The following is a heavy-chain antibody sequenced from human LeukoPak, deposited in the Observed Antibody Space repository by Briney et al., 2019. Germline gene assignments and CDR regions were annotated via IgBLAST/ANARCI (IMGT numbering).Heavy chain of an antibody. J-gene: IGHJ3*02. Sequence: SETLSLTCTVSGGSISSYYWSWIRQPPGKGLEWIGYIYYSGSTNYNPSLKSRVTISVDTSKNQFSLTLSSVTAADTAVYYCARAGGEDFRSGYFDAFDIWGQGTMVTVSS. V-gene: IGHV4-59*01. CDR1: GGSISSYY. CDR3: ARAGGEDFRSGYFDAFDI. D-gene: IGHD3-3*01. CDR2: IYYSGST.